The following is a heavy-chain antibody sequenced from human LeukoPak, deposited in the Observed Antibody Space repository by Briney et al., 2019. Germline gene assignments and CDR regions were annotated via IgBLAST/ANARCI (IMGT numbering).Heavy chain of an antibody. D-gene: IGHD6-19*01. Sequence: ASVKVSCKASGYTFTGYYMHWVRQAPGQGLEWMGWINPNSGGTNYAQKFQGRVTMTRDTSISTAYMELSRLRSVDTAVYYCARDLVAVAGTINDAFDIWGQGTMVTVSS. CDR3: ARDLVAVAGTINDAFDI. V-gene: IGHV1-2*02. CDR2: INPNSGGT. J-gene: IGHJ3*02. CDR1: GYTFTGYY.